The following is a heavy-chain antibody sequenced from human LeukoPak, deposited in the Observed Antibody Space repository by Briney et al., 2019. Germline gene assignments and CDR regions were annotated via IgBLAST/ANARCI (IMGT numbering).Heavy chain of an antibody. Sequence: APVKVSCKASGGTFSSYAISWVRQAPGQGLEWMGGIIPIFGTANYAQKFQGRVTITADESTSTAYMELSSLRSEDTAVYYCAGETRDGYNDYWGQGTLVTVSS. J-gene: IGHJ4*02. CDR1: GGTFSSYA. V-gene: IGHV1-69*13. CDR3: AGETRDGYNDY. D-gene: IGHD5-24*01. CDR2: IIPIFGTA.